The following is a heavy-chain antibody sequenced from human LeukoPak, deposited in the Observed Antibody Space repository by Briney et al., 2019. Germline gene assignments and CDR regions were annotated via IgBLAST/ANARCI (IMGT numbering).Heavy chain of an antibody. CDR1: GGSISSSSYY. D-gene: IGHD1-7*01. CDR3: AWGNWNYYFDY. Sequence: SETLSLTCTVSGGSISSSSYYWGWIRQPPGKGLEWIGSIYYSGSTYYNPSLKSRVTISVDTSKNQFSLKLSSVTAADTAVYYCAWGNWNYYFDYWGQGTLVTVSS. V-gene: IGHV4-39*01. J-gene: IGHJ4*02. CDR2: IYYSGST.